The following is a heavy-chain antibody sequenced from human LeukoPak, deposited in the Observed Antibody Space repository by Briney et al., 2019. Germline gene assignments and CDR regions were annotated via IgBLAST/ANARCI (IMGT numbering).Heavy chain of an antibody. Sequence: PSETLSLTCTVSGGSISSSSYYWGWIRQPPGKGLEWIGTIYYSGNTYYNPSLKSRVTISVDTSKNQFSLKLSSVTAADTAVYYCATWGQKMYYDFWSGYHSVDYWGQGTLVTVSS. V-gene: IGHV4-39*01. J-gene: IGHJ4*02. CDR3: ATWGQKMYYDFWSGYHSVDY. CDR2: IYYSGNT. CDR1: GGSISSSSYY. D-gene: IGHD3-3*01.